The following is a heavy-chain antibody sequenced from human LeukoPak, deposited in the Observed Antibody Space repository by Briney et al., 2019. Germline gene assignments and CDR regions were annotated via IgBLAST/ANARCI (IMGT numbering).Heavy chain of an antibody. CDR2: ISSSSSYI. CDR1: GFTFSSYS. D-gene: IGHD2-15*01. V-gene: IGHV3-21*01. CDR3: AGGPGCCSGGSCYSAEYFQH. Sequence: GGSLRLSCAASGFTFSSYSMNWVRQAPGKGLEWVSSISSSSSYIYYADSVKGRFTISRDNAKNSLYLQMNSLRAEDTAVYYCAGGPGCCSGGSCYSAEYFQHWGQGTLVTVSS. J-gene: IGHJ1*01.